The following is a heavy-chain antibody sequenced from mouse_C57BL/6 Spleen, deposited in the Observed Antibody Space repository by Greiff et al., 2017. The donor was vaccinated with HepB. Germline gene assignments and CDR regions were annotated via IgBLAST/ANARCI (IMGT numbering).Heavy chain of an antibody. D-gene: IGHD3-1*01. CDR2: ISSGGSYT. CDR3: ARQTARSSYYAMDY. CDR1: GFTFSSYG. J-gene: IGHJ4*01. Sequence: EVQGVESGGDLVKPGGSLKLSCAASGFTFSSYGMSWVRQTPDKRLEWVATISSGGSYTYYPDSVKGRFTISRDNAKNTLYLQMSSLKSEDTAMYYCARQTARSSYYAMDYWGQGTSVTVSS. V-gene: IGHV5-6*01.